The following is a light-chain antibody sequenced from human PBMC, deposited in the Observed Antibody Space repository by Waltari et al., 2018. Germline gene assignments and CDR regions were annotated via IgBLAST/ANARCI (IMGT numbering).Light chain of an antibody. CDR3: SSYAGGSSLM. CDR2: EVT. V-gene: IGLV2-8*01. J-gene: IGLJ3*02. Sequence: QSALPQPPSASGSPGQSITISCPGISPDVAGYDPVFWDQQHPGKAPKLLIYEVTKRPAGVPDRFSGSKSDNTASLAVSGLQAEDEADYYCSSYAGGSSLMFGGGTKLTVL. CDR1: SPDVAGYDP.